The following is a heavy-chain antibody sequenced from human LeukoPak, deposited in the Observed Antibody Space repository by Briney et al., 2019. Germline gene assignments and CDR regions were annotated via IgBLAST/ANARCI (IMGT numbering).Heavy chain of an antibody. Sequence: PGGSLRLSCAASGFTVSSNYMGWVRQAPGKGLEWVSVIYSGGFTSYADSVKGRFTISRDSSKNTLYLQMNGLRAEDTAVYYCAKDRRLCASTLCSGDHFDSWGQGTLVTVSS. V-gene: IGHV3-53*01. CDR1: GFTVSSNY. CDR2: IYSGGFT. D-gene: IGHD3-10*02. J-gene: IGHJ4*02. CDR3: AKDRRLCASTLCSGDHFDS.